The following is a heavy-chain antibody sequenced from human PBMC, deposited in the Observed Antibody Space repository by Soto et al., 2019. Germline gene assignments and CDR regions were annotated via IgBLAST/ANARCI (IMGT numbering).Heavy chain of an antibody. J-gene: IGHJ5*02. Sequence: SETLSLTCAVSGGSFSGYYWSWIRQPPGKGLEWIGEINHSESTNYNPAHKSRVTISADTSKNQFSLKLRSVTAADTAVYYCARGLHYYDSSGYYWFDPWGQGTLVTVSS. V-gene: IGHV4-34*01. CDR2: INHSEST. CDR1: GGSFSGYY. CDR3: ARGLHYYDSSGYYWFDP. D-gene: IGHD3-22*01.